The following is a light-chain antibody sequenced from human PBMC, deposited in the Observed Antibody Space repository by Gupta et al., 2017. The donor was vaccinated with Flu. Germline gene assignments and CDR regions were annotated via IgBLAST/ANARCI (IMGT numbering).Light chain of an antibody. V-gene: IGLV1-44*01. Sequence: QSVLTQPPSASGTPGQRVTISCSGSSSKIGSNTVNWYQQLPGTAPKLLIYSNNQRPSGVPDRFSGSKSGTSASLAISGLQSEDEADYYCAAWDDSLNDYVFGTGTKVTVL. J-gene: IGLJ1*01. CDR2: SNN. CDR1: SSKIGSNT. CDR3: AAWDDSLNDYV.